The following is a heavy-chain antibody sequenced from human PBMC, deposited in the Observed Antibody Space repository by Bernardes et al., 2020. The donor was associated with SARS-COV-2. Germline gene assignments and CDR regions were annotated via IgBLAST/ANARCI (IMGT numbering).Heavy chain of an antibody. V-gene: IGHV4-39*01. Sequence: SETLSLTCSVSGGSISSHTYCWGWIRQPPGKGLEWIGSLCYSGTTSNNPSLTSRVIISVDTAKNQLSLKLRSVTAADTAVYYCARHNFPQAGGGTFDIWGQGTMVTVSS. CDR2: LCYSGTT. CDR1: GGSISSHTYC. D-gene: IGHD3-10*01. CDR3: ARHNFPQAGGGTFDI. J-gene: IGHJ3*02.